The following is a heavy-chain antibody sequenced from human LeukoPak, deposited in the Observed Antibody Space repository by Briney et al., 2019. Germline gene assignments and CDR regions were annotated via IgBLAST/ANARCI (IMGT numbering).Heavy chain of an antibody. CDR1: GGSISSYY. CDR2: IYTSGST. V-gene: IGHV4-4*09. CDR3: ARTLNSGSYSSPDAFDI. D-gene: IGHD1-26*01. Sequence: SETLSFTCTVSGGSISSYYWSWIRQPPGKGLEWTGYIYTSGSTNYNPSLKSRVTISVDTSKNQFSLKLSSVTAADTAVYYCARTLNSGSYSSPDAFDIWGQGTMVTVSS. J-gene: IGHJ3*02.